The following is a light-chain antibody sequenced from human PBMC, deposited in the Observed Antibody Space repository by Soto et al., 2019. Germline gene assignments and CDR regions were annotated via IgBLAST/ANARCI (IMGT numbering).Light chain of an antibody. CDR3: QQYNTYLT. V-gene: IGKV1-5*03. CDR1: QTISSW. J-gene: IGKJ4*01. CDR2: KAS. Sequence: DIQMTQSPSTLSASVGDRVTITCRASQTISSWLAWYQQKPGKAPKLLIYKASTLQSGVPSRFSGSGSGTEFTLTISSLQPDDSATYYCQQYNTYLTFGGGTKVEIK.